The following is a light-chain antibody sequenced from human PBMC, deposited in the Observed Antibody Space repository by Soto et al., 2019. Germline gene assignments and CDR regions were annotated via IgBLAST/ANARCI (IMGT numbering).Light chain of an antibody. J-gene: IGKJ1*01. CDR1: QSLLHRNGYNY. V-gene: IGKV2-28*01. CDR2: LGS. CDR3: MQALQTRT. Sequence: DIVMTQSPLSLPVTPGEPASISCRSSQSLLHRNGYNYLDWYLQKPGQSPQLLIYLGSNRASGVPDRFSGSGSGTDFTLKISRVEPEDVGVYYCMQALQTRTFGQGTKVDI.